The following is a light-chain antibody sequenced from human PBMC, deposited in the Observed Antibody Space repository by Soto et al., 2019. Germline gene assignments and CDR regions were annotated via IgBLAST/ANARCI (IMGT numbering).Light chain of an antibody. Sequence: DIVMTQSPDSLAVSLGERATLNCKSSQSVLYSSNNKNYLAWYQQKPGQPPKLLIYWASTRESGVPDRFSGSGSGTDFTLTISSLQAEDVAVYYCQQYYSNPRTFGQGTKVEIK. V-gene: IGKV4-1*01. CDR2: WAS. CDR1: QSVLYSSNNKNY. CDR3: QQYYSNPRT. J-gene: IGKJ1*01.